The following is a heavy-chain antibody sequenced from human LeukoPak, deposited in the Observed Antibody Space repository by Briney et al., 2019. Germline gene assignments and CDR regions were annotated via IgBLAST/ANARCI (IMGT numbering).Heavy chain of an antibody. Sequence: ASVKASCKASGYTSTSYDINWVRQATGQGLEWMGWMNPNSGNTGYAQKFQGRVTMTRNTSISTAYMELSSLRSEDTAVYYCARGRLYDSSGYFPQNYWGQGTLVTVSS. D-gene: IGHD3-22*01. CDR3: ARGRLYDSSGYFPQNY. V-gene: IGHV1-8*01. J-gene: IGHJ4*02. CDR1: GYTSTSYD. CDR2: MNPNSGNT.